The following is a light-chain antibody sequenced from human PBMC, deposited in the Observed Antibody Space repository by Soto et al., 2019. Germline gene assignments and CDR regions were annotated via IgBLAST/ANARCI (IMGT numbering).Light chain of an antibody. Sequence: EIVMTQSPATLSVSPGERATLFCRASQSVISNLAWYQQKPDQAPRLLIYGASARATGIPARFSGSGSGTEFTLTISSLESEDSAAYYCRKYGSWPPWTLGQGTKVDTK. CDR3: RKYGSWPPWT. CDR1: QSVISN. V-gene: IGKV3D-15*01. J-gene: IGKJ1*01. CDR2: GAS.